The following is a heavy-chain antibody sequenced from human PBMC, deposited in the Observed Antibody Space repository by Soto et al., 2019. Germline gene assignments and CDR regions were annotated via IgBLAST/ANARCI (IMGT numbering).Heavy chain of an antibody. J-gene: IGHJ4*02. CDR2: INAGNGDT. CDR3: AKSATVPAAIAY. CDR1: GYTFTSYA. D-gene: IGHD2-2*02. V-gene: IGHV1-3*01. Sequence: GASVKVSCKASGYTFTSYAMHWARQAPGQRLEWMGWINAGNGDTKYSQKFQGRVTITRDTSASTAYMELSSLRSEDTAVYYCAKSATVPAAIAYWGQGTLVTVSS.